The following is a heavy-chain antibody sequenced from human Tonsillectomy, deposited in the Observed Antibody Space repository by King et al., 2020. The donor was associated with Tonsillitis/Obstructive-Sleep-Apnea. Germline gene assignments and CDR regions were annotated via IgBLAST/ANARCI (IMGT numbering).Heavy chain of an antibody. V-gene: IGHV3-13*04. CDR1: GFTFSSYD. CDR2: IGTAGDT. D-gene: IGHD6-6*01. J-gene: IGHJ2*01. CDR3: ARGXRIAARPDPXWFFDL. Sequence: QLVQSGGGLVQPGGSLRLSCAASGFTFSSYDMHWVRQATGKGLEWVSAIGTAGDTYYPGSVKGRFTISRENAKNSLYLQMNSLRAGDTAVYYCARGXRIAARPDPXWFFDLWGRGTLVTVSS.